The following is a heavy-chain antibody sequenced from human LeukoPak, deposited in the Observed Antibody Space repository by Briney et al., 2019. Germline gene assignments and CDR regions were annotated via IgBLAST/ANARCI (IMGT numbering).Heavy chain of an antibody. D-gene: IGHD2-15*01. V-gene: IGHV3-66*01. CDR3: VREFGSGGSCYFDY. CDR1: GFTVRSNY. CDR2: LYSGGTI. J-gene: IGHJ4*02. Sequence: GGSLRLSCAVPGFTVRSNYMSWVRQAPGKGLEWVSVLYSGGTIYYADSVKGGFTISRDNSKDTLYLQMNNLRAEDTAVYYCVREFGSGGSCYFDYWGQGTLVTVSS.